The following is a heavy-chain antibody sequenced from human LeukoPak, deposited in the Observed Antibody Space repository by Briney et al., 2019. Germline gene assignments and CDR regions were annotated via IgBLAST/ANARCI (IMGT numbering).Heavy chain of an antibody. CDR3: ARFAVHRRLTVAGQFGLDY. J-gene: IGHJ4*02. D-gene: IGHD6-19*01. CDR2: ISPYNGNT. V-gene: IGHV1-18*01. Sequence: ASVKVSCKASGYTFTNYGVSWVRQAPGQGLEWMGWISPYNGNTIYAQKLQGRVTMTTDTSTSTVYMELSSLRSEDTAVYYCARFAVHRRLTVAGQFGLDYWGQGTLVTVSS. CDR1: GYTFTNYG.